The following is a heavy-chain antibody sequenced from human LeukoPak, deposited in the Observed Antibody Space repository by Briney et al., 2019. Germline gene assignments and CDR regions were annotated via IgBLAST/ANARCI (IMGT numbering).Heavy chain of an antibody. V-gene: IGHV1-46*01. Sequence: ASVKVSCKASGGTFSSYAISWVRQAPGQGLEWMGIINPSGGSTSYAQKFQGRVTMTRDTSTSTVYMELSSLRSEDTAVYYCASHYYGSGHSFDYWGQGTLVTVSS. CDR3: ASHYYGSGHSFDY. J-gene: IGHJ4*02. CDR1: GGTFSSYA. D-gene: IGHD3-10*01. CDR2: INPSGGST.